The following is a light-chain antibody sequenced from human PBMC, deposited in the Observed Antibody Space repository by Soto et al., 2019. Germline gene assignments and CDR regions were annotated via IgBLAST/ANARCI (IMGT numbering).Light chain of an antibody. Sequence: DIQMTQSPSSLSASVGDRVTITCQASQDIFDYLNWYQQKAGKAPKLLIYDASNLETGVPSRFSGSGSGTDFTFTISSLQPEDIATYYCQQYGNLPRTFGQGTKLEI. CDR2: DAS. CDR3: QQYGNLPRT. J-gene: IGKJ2*01. CDR1: QDIFDY. V-gene: IGKV1-33*01.